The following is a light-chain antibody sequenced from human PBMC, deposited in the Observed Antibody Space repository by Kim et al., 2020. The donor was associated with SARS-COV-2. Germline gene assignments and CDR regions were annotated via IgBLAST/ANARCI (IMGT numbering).Light chain of an antibody. V-gene: IGKV1-39*01. CDR2: GTS. CDR1: HNINTY. J-gene: IGKJ1*01. Sequence: DIQMTQSPCSLSASVGDRVTITCRASHNINTYLNWYQQKPGKAPKLLIYGTSNLQSGVPPRFSGSGSGTDFTLTISSLQFEDFAIYYCQHSHSSPQTFGQGTKVDIK. CDR3: QHSHSSPQT.